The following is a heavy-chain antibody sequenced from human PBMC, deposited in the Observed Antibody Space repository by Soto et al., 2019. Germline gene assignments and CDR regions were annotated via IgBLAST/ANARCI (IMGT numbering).Heavy chain of an antibody. J-gene: IGHJ6*02. V-gene: IGHV3-30-3*01. Sequence: GGSLRLSCAASGFTFSSYSMHWVRQAPGKGLEWVAVISFDGSNKYSADSVKGRFTISRDNSKNTLYLQMNSLRGEDTAVYYCARDRGYCSTTSCPTYYYYGMDVWGQGTTVTAP. CDR2: ISFDGSNK. D-gene: IGHD2-2*01. CDR1: GFTFSSYS. CDR3: ARDRGYCSTTSCPTYYYYGMDV.